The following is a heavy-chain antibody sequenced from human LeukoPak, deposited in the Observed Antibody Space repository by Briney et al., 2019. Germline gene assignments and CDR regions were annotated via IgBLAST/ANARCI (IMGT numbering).Heavy chain of an antibody. V-gene: IGHV4-34*01. CDR3: ASNDYSNPKRDYYFDY. Sequence: SETLSLTCAVYGGSFSGYYWSWIRQPPGKGLEWIGEINHSGSTNYNPSLKSRVTISVDTSKNQFSLKLSSVTAADTAVYCCASNDYSNPKRDYYFDYWGQGTLVTVSS. J-gene: IGHJ4*02. CDR1: GGSFSGYY. CDR2: INHSGST. D-gene: IGHD4-11*01.